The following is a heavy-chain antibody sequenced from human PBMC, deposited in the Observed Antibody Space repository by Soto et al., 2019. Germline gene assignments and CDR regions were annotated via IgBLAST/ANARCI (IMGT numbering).Heavy chain of an antibody. CDR1: GFTFDSYA. J-gene: IGHJ4*02. CDR3: ATDRLTVFGVVVTFED. V-gene: IGHV3-23*01. CDR2: LSGSGYQT. Sequence: EVQLLESGGGLVQPGGSLRLSCATDGFTFDSYAMHWVRQAPGKGLEWVSSLSGSGYQTYYADSVKGRLTSSRARSKNTVYLQMNSLRAEDTAVYCCATDRLTVFGVVVTFEDWGRGTLVTVAS. D-gene: IGHD3-3*01.